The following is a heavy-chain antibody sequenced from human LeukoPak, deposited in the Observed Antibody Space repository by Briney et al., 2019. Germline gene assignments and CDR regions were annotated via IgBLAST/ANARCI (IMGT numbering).Heavy chain of an antibody. D-gene: IGHD3-10*01. J-gene: IGHJ4*02. V-gene: IGHV3-23*01. CDR3: AREEETYYGSGIRYFDY. Sequence: GGSLRLSCAASGFTFSSYAMTWVRQAPGKGLEWVSAISGSGDITYYADSVKGRFTISRDNSKNTLYLQMNSLRAEDTAVYYCAREEETYYGSGIRYFDYWGQGTLVTVSS. CDR1: GFTFSSYA. CDR2: ISGSGDIT.